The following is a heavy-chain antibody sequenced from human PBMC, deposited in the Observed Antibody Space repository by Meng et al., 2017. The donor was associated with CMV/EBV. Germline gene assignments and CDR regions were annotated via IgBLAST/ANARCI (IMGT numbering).Heavy chain of an antibody. CDR3: ARAGVRSTIFGVFIIAQYFDY. CDR2: IYYSRST. V-gene: IGHV4-30-4*08. Sequence: LRLSCTVSGGSTSSGDYYWSWIRQPPGKGLEWIGYIYYSRSTYYNPSLKIRVTISVDTSKNQFSLKLSSVTAADTAVYYCARAGVRSTIFGVFIIAQYFDYWGQGTLVTVSS. D-gene: IGHD3-3*01. CDR1: GGSTSSGDYY. J-gene: IGHJ4*02.